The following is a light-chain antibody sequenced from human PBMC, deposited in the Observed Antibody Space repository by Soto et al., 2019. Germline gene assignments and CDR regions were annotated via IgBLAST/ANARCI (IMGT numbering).Light chain of an antibody. CDR3: SSYKYSTTTPFV. CDR2: EVT. Sequence: QSALTQPASVSGSPGQSITISCAGTYTDVGDYNFVSWYQHHPGKAPHVIFYEVTKRPSGVSDRFSGSKSGNTASLTISGLQAEDEADYYCSSYKYSTTTPFVFGPGTKLTVL. CDR1: YTDVGDYNF. V-gene: IGLV2-14*01. J-gene: IGLJ1*01.